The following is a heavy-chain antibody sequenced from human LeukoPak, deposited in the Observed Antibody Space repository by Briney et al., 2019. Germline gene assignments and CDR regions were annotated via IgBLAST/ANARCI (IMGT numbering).Heavy chain of an antibody. V-gene: IGHV4-59*01. J-gene: IGHJ2*01. Sequence: SETLSLTCTVSGGSISSYYWSWIRQPPGKGLEWIGYIYYSGSTNYNPSLKSRVTISVDTSKNQFSLKLSSVTAADTAVYYCARVHSSSWYGAPDWYFDLWGRGTLVTVSS. CDR2: IYYSGST. CDR1: GGSISSYY. CDR3: ARVHSSSWYGAPDWYFDL. D-gene: IGHD6-13*01.